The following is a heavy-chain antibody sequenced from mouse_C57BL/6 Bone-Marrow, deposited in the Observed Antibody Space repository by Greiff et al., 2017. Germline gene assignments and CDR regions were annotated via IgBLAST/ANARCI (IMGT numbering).Heavy chain of an antibody. D-gene: IGHD1-1*01. CDR1: EYEFPSHD. CDR2: FISDGGST. J-gene: IGHJ4*01. V-gene: IGHV5-2*01. Sequence: EVKVVESGGGLVQPGESLKLSCESNEYEFPSHDLSWVRKTPEQRLELVAAFISDGGSTYYPDTMERRFIISRDKTKKTLYLQMSSLRSEDTALYYWARHCYGSYAMDYWGQGTSVTVSS. CDR3: ARHCYGSYAMDY.